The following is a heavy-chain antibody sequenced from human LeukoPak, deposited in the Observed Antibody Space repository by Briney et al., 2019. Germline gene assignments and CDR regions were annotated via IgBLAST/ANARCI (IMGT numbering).Heavy chain of an antibody. D-gene: IGHD3-22*01. CDR1: GGSISSGGYY. J-gene: IGHJ4*02. V-gene: IGHV4-31*03. Sequence: SETLSLTCTVSGGSISSGGYYWSWIRQLPRKGLEWIVNIYYSGSTYDNPSLKSRVTISVDTSKNQFSLKLNSVTAADTAVYYCARHEGSYFDKSGYTFEYWGQGIVVTVSS. CDR3: ARHEGSYFDKSGYTFEY. CDR2: IYYSGST.